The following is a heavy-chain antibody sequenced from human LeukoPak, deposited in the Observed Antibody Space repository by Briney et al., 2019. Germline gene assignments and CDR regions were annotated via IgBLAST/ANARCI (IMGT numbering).Heavy chain of an antibody. V-gene: IGHV5-51*01. CDR1: GYSFTSYW. Sequence: GESLKTSFKGSGYSFTSYWIAWVRPMPGKGLEWMGIIYPGDSDTRYSPSFQGQVTISADKSITTAYLQWSSLKASDTAIYYCARRAVAAAGENAEYFQHWGQGTLVTVSS. J-gene: IGHJ1*01. CDR3: ARRAVAAAGENAEYFQH. CDR2: IYPGDSDT. D-gene: IGHD6-13*01.